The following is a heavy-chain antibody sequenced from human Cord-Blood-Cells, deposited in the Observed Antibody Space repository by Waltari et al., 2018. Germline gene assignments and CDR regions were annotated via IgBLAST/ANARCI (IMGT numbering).Heavy chain of an antibody. CDR1: GGTFSSYA. CDR3: ASLGGEVATFDY. CDR2: IIPILGTA. J-gene: IGHJ4*02. V-gene: IGHV1-69*12. Sequence: QVQLVQSGAEVKKPGSSVKVSCKASGGTFSSYAISWVRQAPGQGLEWMGGIIPILGTANYAQKFKGRVTITADESTGTAYMELSSLRSEDTAVYYCASLGGEVATFDYWGQGTLVTVSS. D-gene: IGHD5-12*01.